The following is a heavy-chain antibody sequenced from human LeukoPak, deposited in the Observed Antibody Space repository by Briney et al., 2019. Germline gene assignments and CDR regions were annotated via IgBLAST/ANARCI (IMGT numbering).Heavy chain of an antibody. J-gene: IGHJ4*02. D-gene: IGHD3-10*01. V-gene: IGHV4-34*01. CDR3: ARDSHSGFQ. Sequence: SETLSLTCTVSDGSFNFYFWHWIRQPPGKGLGWIGEIDNRGSTQYNPSLRSRVTISVDTSRNQFSLELTSVTAADTAVYFCARDSHSGFQWGQGTLVTVSS. CDR2: IDNRGST. CDR1: DGSFNFYF.